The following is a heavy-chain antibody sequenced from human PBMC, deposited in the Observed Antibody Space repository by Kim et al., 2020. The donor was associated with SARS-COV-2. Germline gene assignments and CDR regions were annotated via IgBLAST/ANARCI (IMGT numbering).Heavy chain of an antibody. V-gene: IGHV4-59*13. CDR3: ARAPRITIFGVVGSFDY. Sequence: SETLSLTCTVSGGSISSYYWSWIRQPPGKGLEWIGYIYYSGSTNHNPSLKSRVTISVDTSKNQFSLKLSSVTAADTAVYYCARAPRITIFGVVGSFDYWGQGTLVTVSS. D-gene: IGHD3-3*01. CDR1: GGSISSYY. CDR2: IYYSGST. J-gene: IGHJ4*02.